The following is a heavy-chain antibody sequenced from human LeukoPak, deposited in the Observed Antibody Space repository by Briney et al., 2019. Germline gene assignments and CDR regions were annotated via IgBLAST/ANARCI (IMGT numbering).Heavy chain of an antibody. V-gene: IGHV3-30*02. J-gene: IGHJ4*02. Sequence: GGSLRLSCAASGFTFSSYGMHWVRQAPGKGLEWVAFIRYDGSNKYYADSVKGRFTISRDNSKNTLYLQMNSLRAEDTAVYYCANLRMWELLDDTQGDYFDYWGQGTLVSVSS. CDR3: ANLRMWELLDDTQGDYFDY. CDR1: GFTFSSYG. CDR2: IRYDGSNK. D-gene: IGHD1-26*01.